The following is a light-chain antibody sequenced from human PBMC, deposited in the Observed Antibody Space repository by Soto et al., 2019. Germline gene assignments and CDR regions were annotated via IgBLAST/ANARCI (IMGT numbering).Light chain of an antibody. CDR2: AAS. J-gene: IGKJ2*01. CDR3: QQYGTSPRT. V-gene: IGKV3-20*01. CDR1: QTLSNNF. Sequence: EIVLTQSPGTLSFSPGERATLSCRASQTLSNNFLAWYQQKLGQAPRLLIYAASRRATGIPDRFSGSGSGTDFTLTISRLEPEDFAVYYCQQYGTSPRTFGQGTKVEIK.